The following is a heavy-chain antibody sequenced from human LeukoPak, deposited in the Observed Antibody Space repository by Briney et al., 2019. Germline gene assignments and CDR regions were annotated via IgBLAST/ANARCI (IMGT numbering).Heavy chain of an antibody. CDR1: GFAFSSYG. CDR2: ISYDGTNK. Sequence: GGSLRLSCAASGFAFSSYGMHWVRQAPGKGLEWVALISYDGTNKYYADSVKGRFTISRDNSKSTLYLQMNSLRAEDTAVYYCAKGFSFGLGLGFDPWGQGTLVTVSS. V-gene: IGHV3-30*18. CDR3: AKGFSFGLGLGFDP. J-gene: IGHJ5*02. D-gene: IGHD3/OR15-3a*01.